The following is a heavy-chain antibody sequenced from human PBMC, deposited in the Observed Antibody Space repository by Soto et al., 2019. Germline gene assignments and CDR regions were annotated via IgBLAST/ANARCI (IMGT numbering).Heavy chain of an antibody. J-gene: IGHJ3*02. CDR3: ARDAVGLGYCSGGSCYPNDAFDI. D-gene: IGHD2-15*01. Sequence: SETLSLTCTVAGGSSSSYYGSWIRQPPGKGLEWIGCIYYSGSTNYNPSLKSRVTISVDTSKNQFSLKLSSVTAADTAVYYCARDAVGLGYCSGGSCYPNDAFDIWGQGTMVTVSS. CDR1: GGSSSSYY. V-gene: IGHV4-59*01. CDR2: IYYSGST.